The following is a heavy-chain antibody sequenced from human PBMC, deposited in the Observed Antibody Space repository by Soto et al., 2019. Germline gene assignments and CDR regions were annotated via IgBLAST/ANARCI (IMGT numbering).Heavy chain of an antibody. CDR3: ARDHPIAVAELDAFDI. D-gene: IGHD6-19*01. V-gene: IGHV1-18*01. J-gene: IGHJ3*02. Sequence: QVQLVQSGAEVKKPGASVKVSCKASGYTFTSYGISWVRQAPGQGLEWMGWISPYNGNTNYAQKLQGRVTMTTDTSTSTAYMELRSLRSDDTAVYYCARDHPIAVAELDAFDIWGQGTMVTVSS. CDR1: GYTFTSYG. CDR2: ISPYNGNT.